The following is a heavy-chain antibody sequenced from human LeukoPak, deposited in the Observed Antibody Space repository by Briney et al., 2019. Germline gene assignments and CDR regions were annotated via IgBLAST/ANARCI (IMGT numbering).Heavy chain of an antibody. CDR1: GFTFSSYA. J-gene: IGHJ5*02. CDR3: TTDFVEPVA. Sequence: SGGSLRLSCAASGFTFSSYAMSWVRQAPGKGLEWVSAISGSGGSTYYADSVKGRFTISRDNAKNSLYLQMNSLKTEDTAVYYCTTDFVEPVAWGQGTLVTVSS. D-gene: IGHD6-19*01. V-gene: IGHV3-23*01. CDR2: ISGSGGST.